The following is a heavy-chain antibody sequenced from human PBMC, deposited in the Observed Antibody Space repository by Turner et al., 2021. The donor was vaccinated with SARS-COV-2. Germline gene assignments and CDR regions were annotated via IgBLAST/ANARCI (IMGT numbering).Heavy chain of an antibody. CDR3: ATHIGNFPRGYFDS. V-gene: IGHV3-33*01. CDR1: GLTFSSYG. J-gene: IGHJ4*02. Sequence: QVQLVESGGGVVQPGRSLRLSCAASGLTFSSYGMHWVRQTQGKGLEWVAVIWYDGSNKYYADSVKGRFTISRDNSKNTLYLQMNGLRAEDTALYYCATHIGNFPRGYFDSWGQGSLVTVSS. D-gene: IGHD2-21*01. CDR2: IWYDGSNK.